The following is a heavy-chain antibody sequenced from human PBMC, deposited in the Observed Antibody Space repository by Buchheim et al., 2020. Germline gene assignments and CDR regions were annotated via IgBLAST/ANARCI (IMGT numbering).Heavy chain of an antibody. J-gene: IGHJ5*02. CDR1: GFTFSSYW. V-gene: IGHV3-74*01. CDR3: ARESNDYYDFWSGYYSVSHNWFDP. D-gene: IGHD3-3*01. Sequence: EVQLVESGGGLVQPGGSLRLSCAASGFTFSSYWMHWVRQAPGKGLVWVPRINSDGSSTSYADSVKGRFTISRDNATNTLYLQMNSLRAEDTAVYYCARESNDYYDFWSGYYSVSHNWFDPWGQGTL. CDR2: INSDGSST.